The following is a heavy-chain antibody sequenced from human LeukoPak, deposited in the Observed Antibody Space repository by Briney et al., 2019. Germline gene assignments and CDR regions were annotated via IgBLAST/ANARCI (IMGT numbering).Heavy chain of an antibody. D-gene: IGHD4-17*01. V-gene: IGHV4-4*07. CDR1: GGSISSYY. Sequence: SETLSLTCTVSGGSISSYYWSWIRQPAGKGLEWIGRIYSSGSTNYNPSLKSRVTISVDTSKNRISLKLNSVTAADTAVYYCARGATVVTRGWFDPWGQGTLVTVSS. J-gene: IGHJ5*02. CDR3: ARGATVVTRGWFDP. CDR2: IYSSGST.